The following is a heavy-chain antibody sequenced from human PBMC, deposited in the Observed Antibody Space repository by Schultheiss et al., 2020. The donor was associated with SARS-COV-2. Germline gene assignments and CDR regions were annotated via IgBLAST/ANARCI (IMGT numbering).Heavy chain of an antibody. D-gene: IGHD4-17*01. CDR1: GGSISSYY. CDR2: IYYSGST. J-gene: IGHJ6*02. Sequence: SETLSLTCTVSGGSISSYYWSWIRQPPGKGLEWIGYIYYSGSTNYNPSLKSRVTMSVDTSKNQFSLKLSSVTAADTAVYYCARDPSTDYGDYVDYYYYGMDVWGQGTMVTVSS. CDR3: ARDPSTDYGDYVDYYYYGMDV. V-gene: IGHV4-59*12.